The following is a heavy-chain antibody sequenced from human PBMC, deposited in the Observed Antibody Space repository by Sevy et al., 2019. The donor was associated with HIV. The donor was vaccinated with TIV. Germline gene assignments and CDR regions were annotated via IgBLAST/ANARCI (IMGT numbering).Heavy chain of an antibody. V-gene: IGHV3-21*01. CDR1: GFSFRTYT. J-gene: IGHJ4*02. D-gene: IGHD5-18*01. Sequence: GGSLRLSCAASGFSFRTYTMQWVRQAPGKGLEWVSSISSSTTYIYYADSVKGRFTVSRDNAENSLFLQMNSLRPEDTAVYYCARVSEGYNYGGYFDYWGQGTLVTDSS. CDR2: ISSSTTYI. CDR3: ARVSEGYNYGGYFDY.